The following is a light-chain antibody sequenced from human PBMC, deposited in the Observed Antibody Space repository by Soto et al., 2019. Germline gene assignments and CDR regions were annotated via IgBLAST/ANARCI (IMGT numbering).Light chain of an antibody. J-gene: IGKJ1*01. V-gene: IGKV3-20*01. CDR2: GAS. CDR3: QQYGSSPRT. CDR1: QSVGSD. Sequence: EIVLTQSPATLSLSPGERATLSCRASQSVGSDLAWYQQKPGQAPRPLIYGASSRATGIQDRFSGSGSGTDFTLTIRRLEPEDFAVYYCQQYGSSPRTFGQGTKVDIK.